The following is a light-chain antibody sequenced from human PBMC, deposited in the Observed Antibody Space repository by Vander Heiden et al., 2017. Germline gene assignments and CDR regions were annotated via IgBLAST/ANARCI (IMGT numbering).Light chain of an antibody. CDR2: STD. CDR1: SGSVSASTL. CDR3: VLYMGSGISV. J-gene: IGLJ2*01. V-gene: IGLV8-61*01. Sequence: VVTQEPSVSVSPVGTVTLTRGLTSGSVSASTLPSWYQQTPGQAPRTLIYSTDTRSSGVPDRFSGSRLGNKAPLTIAGAQADDESVYYCVLYMGSGISVFGGGTVLTVL.